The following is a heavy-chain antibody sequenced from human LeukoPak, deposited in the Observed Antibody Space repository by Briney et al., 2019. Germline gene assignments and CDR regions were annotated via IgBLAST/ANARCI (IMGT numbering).Heavy chain of an antibody. Sequence: SETLSLTCAVYGGSFSGYYWSWIRQPPGKGLEWIGEINHSGSTNYNPSLKSRVTISVDTSKNQFSLKLGSVTAADTAVYYCAPGLAAAGHFDYWGQGTLVTVSS. D-gene: IGHD6-13*01. CDR1: GGSFSGYY. CDR2: INHSGST. CDR3: APGLAAAGHFDY. V-gene: IGHV4-34*01. J-gene: IGHJ4*02.